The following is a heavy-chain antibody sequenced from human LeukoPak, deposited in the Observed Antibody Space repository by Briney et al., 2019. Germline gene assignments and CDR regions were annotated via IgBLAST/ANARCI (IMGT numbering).Heavy chain of an antibody. Sequence: GGSLRLSCAASGFTFSSNAMSWVRQAPGKGLEWVSAISGSGGTTYYADSVKGRFTISRDNSKNTLYLQMNSLRAEDAAVYYCAKKRTAKFDYWGQGTLVTVSS. CDR3: AKKRTAKFDY. J-gene: IGHJ4*02. CDR2: ISGSGGTT. CDR1: GFTFSSNA. D-gene: IGHD6-25*01. V-gene: IGHV3-23*01.